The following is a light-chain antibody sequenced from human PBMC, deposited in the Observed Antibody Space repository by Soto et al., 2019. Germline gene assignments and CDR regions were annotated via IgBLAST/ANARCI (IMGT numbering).Light chain of an antibody. J-gene: IGLJ2*01. CDR2: DVS. V-gene: IGLV2-14*03. Sequence: QSVLTQPASVSGSPGQSIAISCSGTSSDVGAYNYVSWYRQHPGKAPKLMIFDVSSRPSGVSHRFSGSKSGDTASLTISGLQAEDEADYYCSSYTTSDTVVFGGGTKVTVL. CDR1: SSDVGAYNY. CDR3: SSYTTSDTVV.